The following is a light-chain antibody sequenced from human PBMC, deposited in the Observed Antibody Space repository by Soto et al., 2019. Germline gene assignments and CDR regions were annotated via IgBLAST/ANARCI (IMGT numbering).Light chain of an antibody. Sequence: EIVLTQSPATLSLSPGERATLSCKASQSISISLAWYQQKPGQAPRLLIYDASNRATGIPARFSGSGSGTVFTLTISSLEPEDFAVYFCQQRSNWLWTFGQGTKVEIK. CDR1: QSISIS. J-gene: IGKJ1*01. V-gene: IGKV3-11*01. CDR3: QQRSNWLWT. CDR2: DAS.